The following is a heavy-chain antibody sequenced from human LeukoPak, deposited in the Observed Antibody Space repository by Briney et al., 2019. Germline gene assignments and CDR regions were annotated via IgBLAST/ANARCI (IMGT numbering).Heavy chain of an antibody. Sequence: PGGSLRLSCAASGFTFSTYWMHWVRQAPGKGLVWVSRINSDESSTTYADSVKGRFTISRDNAKNTLYLQMNSLRAEDTAVYYCVKSRRAYCSGGSCFGLWDYWGQGTLVTVSS. CDR1: GFTFSTYW. J-gene: IGHJ4*02. CDR2: INSDESST. D-gene: IGHD2-15*01. V-gene: IGHV3-74*01. CDR3: VKSRRAYCSGGSCFGLWDY.